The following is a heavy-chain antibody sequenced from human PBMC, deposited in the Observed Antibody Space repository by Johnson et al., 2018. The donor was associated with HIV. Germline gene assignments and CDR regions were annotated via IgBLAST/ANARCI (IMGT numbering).Heavy chain of an antibody. CDR3: ARGIAAAGSDAFDI. J-gene: IGHJ3*02. V-gene: IGHV3-30*19. D-gene: IGHD6-13*01. CDR2: ISFDVNDK. CDR1: GFTFSSFG. Sequence: QVQLVESGGGLVQPGGSLRLSCAASGFTFSSFGMHWVRQAPGKGLEWVAVISFDVNDKYYTDSVRGRFTISRDNSKNTLYLQMNSLRAEDTAVYYCARGIAAAGSDAFDIWCQGTMVTVSS.